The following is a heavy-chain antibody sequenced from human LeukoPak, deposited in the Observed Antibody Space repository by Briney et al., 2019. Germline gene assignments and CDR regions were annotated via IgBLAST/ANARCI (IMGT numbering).Heavy chain of an antibody. CDR1: GTSIYSYH. J-gene: IGHJ4*02. CDR3: ARDPYGVEGKNYFDY. D-gene: IGHD4-17*01. Sequence: SETLSLTRTVSGTSIYSYHWSWIRQPAGKGLEWIGRIYSSGNTNYNPSLKSRVTMSVDTSENQFSLKVTSVTAADTAVYYCARDPYGVEGKNYFDYWGQGTLVTVSS. V-gene: IGHV4-4*07. CDR2: IYSSGNT.